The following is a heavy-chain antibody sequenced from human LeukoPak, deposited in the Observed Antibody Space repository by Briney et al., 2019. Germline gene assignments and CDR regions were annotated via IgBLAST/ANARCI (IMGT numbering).Heavy chain of an antibody. CDR2: IDQSGTT. J-gene: IGHJ6*02. V-gene: IGHV4-34*01. CDR3: ARFGRIGAYYYYYGMDV. Sequence: SETLSLTCAVYGGSFSTYYWSWIRQPPGKGLEWLGEIDQSGTTSYNPSFKSRVTISVDTSKNQFTLNLTGVTAADTAVYYCARFGRIGAYYYYYGMDVWGQGTTVTVSS. D-gene: IGHD3-16*01. CDR1: GGSFSTYY.